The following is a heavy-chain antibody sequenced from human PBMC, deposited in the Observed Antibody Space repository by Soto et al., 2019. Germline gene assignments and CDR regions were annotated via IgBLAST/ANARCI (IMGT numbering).Heavy chain of an antibody. CDR3: AREDRDRETGLVPAAIDGMDV. D-gene: IGHD2-2*01. CDR2: IIPIFGIA. CDR1: GGTFSWYS. V-gene: IGHV1-69*13. Sequence: SVKASCKASGGTFSWYSITWVQQAPGHGLEWIGRIIPIFGIASYAQKFQGRVTITADESTSTAYMELSSLRSDDTAVYYCAREDRDRETGLVPAAIDGMDVWGQGTTVTVSS. J-gene: IGHJ6*02.